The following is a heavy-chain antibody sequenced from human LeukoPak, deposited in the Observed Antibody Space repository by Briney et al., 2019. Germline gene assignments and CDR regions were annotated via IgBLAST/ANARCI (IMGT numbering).Heavy chain of an antibody. CDR1: GGSFSGYY. V-gene: IGHV4-59*10. J-gene: IGHJ6*03. CDR2: IYTSGST. D-gene: IGHD3-10*01. CDR3: ARVSTMVQGTYYYYMDV. Sequence: SETLSLTCAVYGGSFSGYYWSWIRQPAGKGLEWIGRIYTSGSTNYNPSLKSRVTMSVDTSKNQFSLKLSPVTAADTAVYYCARVSTMVQGTYYYYMDVWGKGTTVTVSS.